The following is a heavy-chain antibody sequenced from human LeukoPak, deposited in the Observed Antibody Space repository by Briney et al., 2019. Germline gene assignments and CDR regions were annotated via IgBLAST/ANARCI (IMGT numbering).Heavy chain of an antibody. Sequence: PGGSLRHSCAASGFTFSSYAMSWVRQPPGKGLEWVSGISGSGGTTYYADSVKGRFTISRDDSKNTLYLQMNSLRAEDTAVYYCANRGYNYGLDAFDIWGQGTMVTVSS. D-gene: IGHD5-18*01. V-gene: IGHV3-23*01. CDR1: GFTFSSYA. J-gene: IGHJ3*02. CDR3: ANRGYNYGLDAFDI. CDR2: ISGSGGTT.